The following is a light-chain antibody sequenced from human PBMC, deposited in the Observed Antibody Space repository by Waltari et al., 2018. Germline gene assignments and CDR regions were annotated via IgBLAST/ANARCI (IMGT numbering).Light chain of an antibody. CDR1: SSDVGGYKY. CDR2: DVT. CDR3: NSYTSSSTGV. Sequence: HSALTQPASVSGSPGQSITISCTGTSSDVGGYKYVCWYQQHPGKAPKLMIYDVTNRPSGISNRFSGSKSGNTASLTISGLQAEDEADYYCNSYTSSSTGVFGTGTKVTVL. J-gene: IGLJ1*01. V-gene: IGLV2-14*03.